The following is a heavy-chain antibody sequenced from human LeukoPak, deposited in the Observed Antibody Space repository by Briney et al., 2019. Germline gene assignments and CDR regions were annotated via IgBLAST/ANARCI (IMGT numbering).Heavy chain of an antibody. CDR3: ARGPAKTKRTTVTTLDY. Sequence: ASVKVSCKASGYTFTTYDINWVRQATGQGLEWMGWMNPNSGNTGYAQKFQGRVTMTRNTSISTAYMELSSLRSEDTAVYYCARGPAKTKRTTVTTLDYWGQGTLVTVSS. CDR2: MNPNSGNT. D-gene: IGHD4-17*01. CDR1: GYTFTTYD. J-gene: IGHJ4*02. V-gene: IGHV1-8*01.